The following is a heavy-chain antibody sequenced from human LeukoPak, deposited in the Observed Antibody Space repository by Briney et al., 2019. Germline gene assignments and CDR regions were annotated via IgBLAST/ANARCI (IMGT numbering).Heavy chain of an antibody. V-gene: IGHV3-30*04. CDR1: GFTFSSYA. Sequence: GGSLRLSCAASGFTFSSYAMHWVRQAPGKGLEWVAVISYDGSNKYYADSVKGRFTISRDNAKNSLYLQMNSLRAEDTAVYYCARIVLRFPDYWGQGTLVTVSS. D-gene: IGHD2/OR15-2a*01. CDR2: ISYDGSNK. CDR3: ARIVLRFPDY. J-gene: IGHJ4*02.